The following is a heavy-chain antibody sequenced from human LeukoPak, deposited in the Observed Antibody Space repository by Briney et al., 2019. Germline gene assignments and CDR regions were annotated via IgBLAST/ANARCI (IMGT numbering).Heavy chain of an antibody. V-gene: IGHV3-48*01. CDR1: GFTFADYA. CDR2: IGTSSTTI. D-gene: IGHD6-25*01. Sequence: PGGSLRLSCAASGFTFADYAMHWVRQAPGKGLEWVSNIGTSSTTIYYADSVKGRFTISRDNAKNSLYLQMNSLRADDTAVYYCARFAAGGSYYYYMDVWGKGTTVTVSS. CDR3: ARFAAGGSYYYYMDV. J-gene: IGHJ6*03.